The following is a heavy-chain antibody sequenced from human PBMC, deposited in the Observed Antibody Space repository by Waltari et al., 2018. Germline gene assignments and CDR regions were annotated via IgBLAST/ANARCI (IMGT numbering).Heavy chain of an antibody. V-gene: IGHV4-34*01. D-gene: IGHD6-13*01. J-gene: IGHJ3*02. CDR3: ASPITAAGFDAFDI. CDR1: GGSFSCYY. CDR2: INHSGST. Sequence: QVQLQQWGAGLLKPSETLSLTCAVYGGSFSCYYWSWIRQPPGKGLEWIGEINHSGSTNYNPSLKSRVTISVDTSKNQFSLKLSSVTAADTAVYYCASPITAAGFDAFDIWGQGTMVTVSS.